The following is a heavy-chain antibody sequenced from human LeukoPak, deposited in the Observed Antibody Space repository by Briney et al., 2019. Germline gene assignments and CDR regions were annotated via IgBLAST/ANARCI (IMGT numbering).Heavy chain of an antibody. Sequence: GGSLRLCCAASGFTFSSYWMSWGRQAPGKGLEWVASIKQDGSEKYYVDSVKGRFTISRDNAKNSLYLQMNSLRAEDTALYYCARAPGEGWFDTWGQGTLVTVSS. CDR2: IKQDGSEK. CDR1: GFTFSSYW. V-gene: IGHV3-7*01. CDR3: ARAPGEGWFDT. J-gene: IGHJ5*02. D-gene: IGHD4-17*01.